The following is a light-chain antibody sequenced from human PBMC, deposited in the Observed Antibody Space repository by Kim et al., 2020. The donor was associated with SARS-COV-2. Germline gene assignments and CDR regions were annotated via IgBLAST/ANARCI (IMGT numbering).Light chain of an antibody. J-gene: IGKJ1*01. V-gene: IGKV1-5*03. CDR3: QQYYGSSWT. CDR1: QSMSSW. CDR2: KAS. Sequence: ASVGDRVTISCRASQSMSSWLAWYQLKPGKAPKLLIYKASSLESGVPSRFSGSESGTEFTLTISSLQPDDFAAYYCQQYYGSSWTFGQGTKVDIK.